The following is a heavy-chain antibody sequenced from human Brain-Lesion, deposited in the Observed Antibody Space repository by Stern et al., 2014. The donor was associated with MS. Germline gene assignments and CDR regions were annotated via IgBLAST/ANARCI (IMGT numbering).Heavy chain of an antibody. V-gene: IGHV3-74*02. J-gene: IGHJ5*01. CDR3: ARGERWFDS. CDR1: GFTFSNYW. Sequence: VKLVQSGGGLVQPGGSLRLSCAASGFTFSNYWMHWVRQAPGTGLVWVSRVNNDGRRTSYADSVKGRFTMSRDNAKNTLYLQMNSLRVEDTAIYYCARGERWFDSWGQGTLVTVSS. D-gene: IGHD3-10*01. CDR2: VNNDGRRT.